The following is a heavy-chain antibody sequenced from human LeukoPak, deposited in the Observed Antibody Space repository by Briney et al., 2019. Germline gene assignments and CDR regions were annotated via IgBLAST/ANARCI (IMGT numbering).Heavy chain of an antibody. J-gene: IGHJ4*02. V-gene: IGHV1-69*05. CDR2: IIPIFGTA. Sequence: GASVYVSCKASGYTFTGRYIHWVRQAPGQGLEWMGRIIPIFGTANYAQKFQGRVTITTDESTSTAYMELRSLRSEDTAGDYYAGGREGWTGHSSGWPTDYIDYWGQGTLVTVSS. D-gene: IGHD6-19*01. CDR1: GYTFTGRY. CDR3: AGGREGWTGHSSGWPTDYIDY.